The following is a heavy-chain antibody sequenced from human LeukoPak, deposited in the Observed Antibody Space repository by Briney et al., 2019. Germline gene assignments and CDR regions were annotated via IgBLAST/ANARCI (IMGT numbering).Heavy chain of an antibody. V-gene: IGHV4-4*02. D-gene: IGHD6-19*01. Sequence: PSGTLSLTCAVSGGSISSTNWWTWVRQPPGMGLEWIGEVHHSGSTNYNPSLKSRVTMSVDKSENQYSLKLTSVTAADTAVYYCASQAYSSGGLVDCWGQGTLVTVSS. CDR3: ASQAYSSGGLVDC. CDR2: VHHSGST. CDR1: GGSISSTNW. J-gene: IGHJ4*02.